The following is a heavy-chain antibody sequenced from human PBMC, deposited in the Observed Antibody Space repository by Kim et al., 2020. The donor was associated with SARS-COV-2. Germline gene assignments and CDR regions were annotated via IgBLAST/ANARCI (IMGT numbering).Heavy chain of an antibody. Sequence: SETLSLTCTVSGGSISSYYWSWIRQPPGKGLEWNGYIYYSGSTNSNPSLKSRVTISVDTFKNQFSLKLSSVTAAGTAVHYFARNIYGDGVAASDIWGQGTLVTVSS. V-gene: IGHV4-59*01. D-gene: IGHD4-17*01. CDR3: ARNIYGDGVAASDI. CDR2: IYYSGST. CDR1: GGSISSYY. J-gene: IGHJ3*02.